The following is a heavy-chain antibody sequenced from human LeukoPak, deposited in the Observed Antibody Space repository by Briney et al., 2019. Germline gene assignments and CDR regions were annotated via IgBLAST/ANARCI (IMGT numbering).Heavy chain of an antibody. CDR1: GFTFSSYE. CDR2: ISSSGSTI. D-gene: IGHD3-3*01. V-gene: IGHV3-48*03. J-gene: IGHJ6*02. CDR3: ARELRFLEWLYGMDV. Sequence: GGSLRCSCAASGFTFSSYEMNWVRQAPGKGLEWVSYISSSGSTIYYADSVKGRFTISRDNAKNSLYLQMNSLRAEDTAVYYCARELRFLEWLYGMDVWGQGTTVTVSS.